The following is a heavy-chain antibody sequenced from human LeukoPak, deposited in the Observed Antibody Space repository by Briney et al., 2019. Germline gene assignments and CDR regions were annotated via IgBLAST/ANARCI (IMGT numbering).Heavy chain of an antibody. CDR3: ARDRLGMEF. J-gene: IGHJ4*02. D-gene: IGHD3-9*01. Sequence: SQTLSLTCAISGDSVSSNSAAWNWIRQSPSGGLEWLGRTYYRSKWYNDYAVSVNSRIVISPDTSKNQFSLQLNSVTPEDTALYYCARDRLGMEFWGQGTLVTVSS. CDR2: TYYRSKWYN. V-gene: IGHV6-1*01. CDR1: GDSVSSNSAA.